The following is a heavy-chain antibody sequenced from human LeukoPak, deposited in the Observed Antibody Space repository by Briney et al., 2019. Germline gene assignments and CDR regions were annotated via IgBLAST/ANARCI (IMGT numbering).Heavy chain of an antibody. V-gene: IGHV4-34*01. D-gene: IGHD3-22*01. CDR1: GGSFSAFF. Sequence: SETLSLTCAVSGGSFSAFFWRWIRQPPGKGLEWIGDVGHSGSADYNPSLKSRVTVSADPSKTQFSLKLTSVTAADTAVYYCATRGDYSDTSGNSYDALDIWGQGTMVTVSS. CDR3: ATRGDYSDTSGNSYDALDI. CDR2: VGHSGSA. J-gene: IGHJ3*02.